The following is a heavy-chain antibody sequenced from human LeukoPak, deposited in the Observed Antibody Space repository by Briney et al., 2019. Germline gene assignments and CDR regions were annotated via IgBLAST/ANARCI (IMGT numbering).Heavy chain of an antibody. D-gene: IGHD6-6*01. V-gene: IGHV4-34*01. Sequence: PSETLSLTCGVYGGSFSGYYWNWIRQSPGKGLGWIGEINHSGSTNYNPSLKSRVSISVDTSKNQFSLKLSSVTAADTAVYYCARDKSSSSIRNWFDPWGQGTLVTVSS. CDR2: INHSGST. CDR1: GGSFSGYY. J-gene: IGHJ5*02. CDR3: ARDKSSSSIRNWFDP.